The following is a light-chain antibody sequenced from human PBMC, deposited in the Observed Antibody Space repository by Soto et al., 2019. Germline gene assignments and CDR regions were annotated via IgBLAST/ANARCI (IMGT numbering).Light chain of an antibody. J-gene: IGKJ1*01. Sequence: EIVMTQSPATLSVSPGGRATLSCRASQSISDTLAWYQQKPGQAPRLLIYGASTRAPGFPARFSGSGSGTDFTLTISSLQSEDFAVYYCQQYNNWTRKLGQGTKGDTK. CDR1: QSISDT. CDR2: GAS. CDR3: QQYNNWTRK. V-gene: IGKV3-15*01.